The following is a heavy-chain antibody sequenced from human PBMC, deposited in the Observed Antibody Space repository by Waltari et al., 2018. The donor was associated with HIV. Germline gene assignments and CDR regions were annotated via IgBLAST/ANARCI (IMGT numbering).Heavy chain of an antibody. CDR2: INHSGTT. V-gene: IGHV4-34*02. Sequence: QVRLQQWGAGLLKPSETLSLTCAVYGGSFSNYYWTWIRQTPEKGLEWIGEINHSGTTDYNPSLKSRLTMSIDTSKNQFSLKLNSVTAADTAVYYCARHRFTRRNSAWYFLYWGQGTHVTVSS. J-gene: IGHJ4*02. D-gene: IGHD6-19*01. CDR1: GGSFSNYY. CDR3: ARHRFTRRNSAWYFLY.